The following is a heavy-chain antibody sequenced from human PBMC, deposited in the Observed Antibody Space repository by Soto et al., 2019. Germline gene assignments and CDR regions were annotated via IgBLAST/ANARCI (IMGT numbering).Heavy chain of an antibody. CDR2: IDPTDSFT. CDR1: GYNFTSYW. CDR3: ARRGYDFWSGLDV. J-gene: IGHJ6*02. D-gene: IGHD3-3*01. Sequence: GESLKISCKGSGYNFTSYWIIWVRQMPGKGLEWMGNIDPTDSFTNYSPSFQGHVTISTDKSMSTAYLQWGTLKASDTAMYYCARRGYDFWSGLDVWGQGTTVTVSS. V-gene: IGHV5-10-1*01.